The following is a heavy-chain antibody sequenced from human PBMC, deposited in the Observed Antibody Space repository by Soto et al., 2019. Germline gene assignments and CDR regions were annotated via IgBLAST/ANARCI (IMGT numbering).Heavy chain of an antibody. Sequence: LVESGGGLVHPGESLRLSCEGSGFRFSDHSMNWVRQAPGKGLQWISYISSNGDITYYADSVKGRFTVSRDNDNNALFLQMKSLSDDDTATYYCARLPKGSLVTAWGQGARVTVSS. CDR2: ISSNGDIT. CDR3: ARLPKGSLVTA. V-gene: IGHV3-48*02. D-gene: IGHD2-21*02. J-gene: IGHJ4*02. CDR1: GFRFSDHS.